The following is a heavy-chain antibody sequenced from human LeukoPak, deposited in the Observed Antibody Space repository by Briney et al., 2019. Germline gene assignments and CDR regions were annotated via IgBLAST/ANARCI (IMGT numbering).Heavy chain of an antibody. V-gene: IGHV4-31*03. CDR2: IYYSGST. J-gene: IGHJ4*02. Sequence: NTSETLSLTCTVSGGSISSGGYYWSWIRQHPGKGLEWIGYIYYSGSTYYNPSLKSRVTISVDTSKNQFSLKLSSVTAADTAVYYCATGDYLDYWGQGTLVTVSS. CDR3: ATGDYLDY. CDR1: GGSISSGGYY.